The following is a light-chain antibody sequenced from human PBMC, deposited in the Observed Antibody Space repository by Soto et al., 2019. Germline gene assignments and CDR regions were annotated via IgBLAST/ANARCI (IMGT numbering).Light chain of an antibody. Sequence: DIQMTQSPSSLSASNGDRVTITCRASQSMSNYLNWYQHKPGKAPKVLIYAASTLQSGVPSRFSGRGSGTDFTLTISSLQPEDFATYHCQQSYSTPYTFGQGTKLEIK. CDR1: QSMSNY. CDR2: AAS. V-gene: IGKV1-39*01. CDR3: QQSYSTPYT. J-gene: IGKJ2*01.